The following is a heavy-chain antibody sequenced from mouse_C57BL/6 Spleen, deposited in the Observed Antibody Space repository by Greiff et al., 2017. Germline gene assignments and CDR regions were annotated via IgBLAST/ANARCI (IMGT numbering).Heavy chain of an antibody. Sequence: QVQLQQSGPELVKPGASVKISCKASGYAFSSSWMNWVKQRPGKGLEWIGRIYPGDGDTNYNGKFKGKATLTADKSSSTAYMQLSSLTSEDSAVYCCARSGDGYFPWVAYWGQGTLVTVSA. CDR3: ARSGDGYFPWVAY. CDR1: GYAFSSSW. J-gene: IGHJ3*01. D-gene: IGHD2-3*01. CDR2: IYPGDGDT. V-gene: IGHV1-82*01.